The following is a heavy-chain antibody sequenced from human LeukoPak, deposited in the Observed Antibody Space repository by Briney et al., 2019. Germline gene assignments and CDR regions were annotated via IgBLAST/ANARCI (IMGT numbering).Heavy chain of an antibody. Sequence: GGSLRLSCAASGFIFSNYGMHWVRQAPGKGLEWVAFMRYDESNKFYADSVKGRFTISRDNSKNILFLQMNSLRAEDTAVYYCATMQWLEGVDWFDPWGQGTLVTVSS. D-gene: IGHD6-19*01. J-gene: IGHJ5*02. CDR2: MRYDESNK. CDR1: GFIFSNYG. CDR3: ATMQWLEGVDWFDP. V-gene: IGHV3-30*02.